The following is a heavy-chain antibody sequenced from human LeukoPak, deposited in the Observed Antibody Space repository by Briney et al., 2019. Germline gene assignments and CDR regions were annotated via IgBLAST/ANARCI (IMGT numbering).Heavy chain of an antibody. Sequence: ERSLRLSCAASGFTFSYYAMHCVRQAPGKGLEWVAVISYDESSKYYADSVKGRFTISRDNPKNTLYLQLNSLRAEDTAVYYCARGGRDGYSSADFWGQGTLVTVSS. CDR1: GFTFSYYA. V-gene: IGHV3-30-3*01. CDR2: ISYDESSK. CDR3: ARGGRDGYSSADF. D-gene: IGHD5-24*01. J-gene: IGHJ4*02.